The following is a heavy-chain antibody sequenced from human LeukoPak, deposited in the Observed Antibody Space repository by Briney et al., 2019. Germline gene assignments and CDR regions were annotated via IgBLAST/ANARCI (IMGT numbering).Heavy chain of an antibody. V-gene: IGHV3-23*01. CDR1: GFTFSSYA. J-gene: IGHJ4*02. Sequence: GGSLRLSCAASGFTFSSYAMSWARQAPGKGLEWVSAISSGGDNTYYADSVRGRFTVSRDNSKNTLYVQMTSLRAEDTAVYYCAREDIPMVLSLDHWGQGTLVTVSS. CDR3: AREDIPMVLSLDH. CDR2: ISSGGDNT. D-gene: IGHD3-10*01.